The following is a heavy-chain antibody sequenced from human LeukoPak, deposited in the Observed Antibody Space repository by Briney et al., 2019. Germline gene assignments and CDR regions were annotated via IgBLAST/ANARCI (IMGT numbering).Heavy chain of an antibody. J-gene: IGHJ6*02. CDR3: ARHPSYYYGMDV. V-gene: IGHV4-59*01. Sequence: SETLSLTCTVSGGSISSYYWSWIRQPPGKGLEWIGYIYYSGSTNYNPSLKRRVTISVDTSKNQFSLKLSSVTAADTAVYYCARHPSYYYGMDVWGQGTTVTVSS. CDR2: IYYSGST. CDR1: GGSISSYY.